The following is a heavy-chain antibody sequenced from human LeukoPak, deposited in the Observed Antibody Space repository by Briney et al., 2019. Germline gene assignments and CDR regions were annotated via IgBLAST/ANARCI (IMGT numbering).Heavy chain of an antibody. CDR1: GYTFSSYS. V-gene: IGHV3-48*02. J-gene: IGHJ6*02. D-gene: IGHD1-26*01. Sequence: GGSLKLSCAASGYTFSSYSMNWVRQAPGQGLEWVSYINTSSSTIYYADSVKGRFTISRDNAKNSLYLQMNSLRDEDTAVYYCARSIIVGATNYYYYGMDVWGQGTTVTVSS. CDR2: INTSSSTI. CDR3: ARSIIVGATNYYYYGMDV.